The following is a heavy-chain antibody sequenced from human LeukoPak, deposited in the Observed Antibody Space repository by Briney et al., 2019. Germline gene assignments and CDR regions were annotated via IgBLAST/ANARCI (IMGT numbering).Heavy chain of an antibody. CDR2: IYSGGST. CDR3: ARESGYDSYFDY. J-gene: IGHJ4*02. V-gene: IGHV3-53*01. D-gene: IGHD5-12*01. CDR1: GFSVSSNY. Sequence: GGSLRLSCAASGFSVSSNYMIWVRQAPGKGLEWVSVIYSGGSTYYADSVKGRFTISRDNSKNTLYLQMNSLRAEDTAVYYCARESGYDSYFDYWGQGTLVTVSS.